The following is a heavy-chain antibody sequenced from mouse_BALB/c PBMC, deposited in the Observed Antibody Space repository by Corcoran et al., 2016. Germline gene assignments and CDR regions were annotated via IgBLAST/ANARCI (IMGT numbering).Heavy chain of an antibody. CDR1: GYTFTDYY. CDR2: IYPGSGNT. Sequence: QIQLQQSGPELVKPGASVKISCKASGYTFTDYYINWVKQKPGQGLEWIGWIYPGSGNTKYNEKSKGKATLTVDTSSSTAYMQLSSLTSEDTAVYFCARLITTVDYYAMDYWGQGTSVTVSS. V-gene: IGHV1-84*02. CDR3: ARLITTVDYYAMDY. D-gene: IGHD1-1*01. J-gene: IGHJ4*01.